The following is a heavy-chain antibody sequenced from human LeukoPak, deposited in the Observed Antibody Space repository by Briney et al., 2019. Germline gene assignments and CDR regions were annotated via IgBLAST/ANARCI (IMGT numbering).Heavy chain of an antibody. D-gene: IGHD4-23*01. J-gene: IGHJ5*02. V-gene: IGHV1-69*05. CDR2: IIPMFGTT. CDR1: GGTFSSYA. CDR3: ARDNSVEDTAWWFDP. Sequence: GASVKVSCKASGGTFSSYAISWVRQAPGQGLEWMGGIIPMFGTTNFAQKFQGRVTMTRDMSTSTDYMELSSLRSEDTAVYYCARDNSVEDTAWWFDPWGQGTLVTVSS.